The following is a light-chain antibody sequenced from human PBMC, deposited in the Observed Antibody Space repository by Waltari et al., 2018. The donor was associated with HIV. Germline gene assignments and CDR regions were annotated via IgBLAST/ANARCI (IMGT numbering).Light chain of an antibody. J-gene: IGLJ1*01. CDR1: KLGDKS. Sequence: SYELTQPPSVSVSPGQTASITCSGDKLGDKSACWYQQKPGQSPVLVIYQDGKRPSGIPERFSGSNSGNTATLTISGTQAMDEADYYCQAWDSSTYVFGTGTKVTVL. CDR2: QDG. CDR3: QAWDSSTYV. V-gene: IGLV3-1*01.